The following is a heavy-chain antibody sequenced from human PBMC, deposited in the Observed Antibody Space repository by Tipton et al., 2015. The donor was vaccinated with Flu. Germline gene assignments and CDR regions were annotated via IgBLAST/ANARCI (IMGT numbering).Heavy chain of an antibody. J-gene: IGHJ4*02. CDR3: ARTENMVRGIIIED. V-gene: IGHV4-4*02. CDR1: GGSISSTSW. CDR2: IYQSGGT. Sequence: TLSLTCVVSGGSISSTSWWSWVRQSPGKGMEWIGEIYQSGGTNYNPSLKSRVNISVDRSKNRFSLKMTSVTAADTAVYYCARTENMVRGIIIEDWGQGTLVTVSS. D-gene: IGHD3-10*01.